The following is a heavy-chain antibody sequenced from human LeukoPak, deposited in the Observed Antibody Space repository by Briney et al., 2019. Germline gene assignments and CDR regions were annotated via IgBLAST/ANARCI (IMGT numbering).Heavy chain of an antibody. CDR3: AREVAVSSTKRFDY. V-gene: IGHV1-2*02. CDR1: GNTFTDSY. D-gene: IGHD5/OR15-5a*01. J-gene: IGHJ4*02. Sequence: GASVKVSSKASGNTFTDSYMHWVRQAPGQGLEWMGWINTDSGVTNYAQKFQGRVTMTRDTSITTVYMELSGLGSDDSALYYCAREVAVSSTKRFDYWGQGTLVTVSS. CDR2: INTDSGVT.